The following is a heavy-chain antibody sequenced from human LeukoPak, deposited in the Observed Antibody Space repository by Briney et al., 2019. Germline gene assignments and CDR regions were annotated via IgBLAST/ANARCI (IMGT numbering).Heavy chain of an antibody. Sequence: GASVRVSCKASGYTFTDNYMHWVRQAPAQGLEWMGWINTNSGGTNYTQNFQGRVTITRDTSITTAYMELSRLTSDDTALYYCARDQGYGSGGYSFDYWGQGTRVTVSS. CDR1: GYTFTDNY. J-gene: IGHJ4*02. D-gene: IGHD3-10*01. CDR3: ARDQGYGSGGYSFDY. V-gene: IGHV1-2*02. CDR2: INTNSGGT.